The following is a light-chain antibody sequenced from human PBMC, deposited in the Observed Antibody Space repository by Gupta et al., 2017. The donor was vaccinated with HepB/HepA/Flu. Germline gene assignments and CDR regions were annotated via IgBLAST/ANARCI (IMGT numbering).Light chain of an antibody. CDR1: ALPKQY. CDR2: KDS. V-gene: IGLV3-25*03. J-gene: IGLJ3*02. Sequence: SYELPQPPSVSVSPGQTARITCPGDALPKQYAYWYQQKPGQAPVLVIYKDSERPSGIPERFSGSSSGTTVTLTISGVQAEDEADYYCQSADSSGTGWVFGGGTKLTVL. CDR3: QSADSSGTGWV.